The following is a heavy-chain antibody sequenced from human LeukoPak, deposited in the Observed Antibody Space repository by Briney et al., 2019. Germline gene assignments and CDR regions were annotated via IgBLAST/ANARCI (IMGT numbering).Heavy chain of an antibody. J-gene: IGHJ4*02. CDR2: ISNGGTTT. CDR1: GFTFSDNY. Sequence: PGGSLRLSCAASGFTFSDNYMSWIRQAPGKGLEWVSYISNGGTTTKYADSVEGRFTISRDNAKNFLYLQMNSLRAEGTAVYFCASEPRLLDHWGQGTLVTVSS. D-gene: IGHD6-25*01. CDR3: ASEPRLLDH. V-gene: IGHV3-11*04.